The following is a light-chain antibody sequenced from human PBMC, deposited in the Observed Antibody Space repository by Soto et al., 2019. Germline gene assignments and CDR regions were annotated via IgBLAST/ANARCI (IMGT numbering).Light chain of an antibody. CDR1: QGIRND. CDR2: GAS. CDR3: LQHFDYPRT. V-gene: IGKV1-6*01. Sequence: AIQMTQSPSSQSASVGDRVTITCRASQGIRNDLGWYQQKPGKAPNLLIYGASRLGSGVPLRFSGSGSGTDFTLSISSLQPEDFATYYCLQHFDYPRTFGQGTKVEIK. J-gene: IGKJ1*01.